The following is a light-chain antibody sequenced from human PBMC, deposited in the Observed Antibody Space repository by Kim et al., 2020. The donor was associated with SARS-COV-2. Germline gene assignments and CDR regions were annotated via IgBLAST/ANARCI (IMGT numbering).Light chain of an antibody. V-gene: IGKV1-39*01. Sequence: ASVGDRITVTCRESQSINTNLNWYQQKPGKAPKLLISTASTLRDGVPSRFSGTGSGTDFTLTISSLQLEDFATYYCQQSHSLPLTFGGGTKVDIK. CDR3: QQSHSLPLT. CDR1: QSINTN. J-gene: IGKJ4*01. CDR2: TAS.